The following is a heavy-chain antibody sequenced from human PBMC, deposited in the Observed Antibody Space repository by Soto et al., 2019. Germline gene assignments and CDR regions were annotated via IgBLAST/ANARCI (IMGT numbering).Heavy chain of an antibody. CDR3: ARAGIAARYGNWFDP. D-gene: IGHD6-6*01. Sequence: SETLSLTCTVSGGSISSGGYYWSWIRRHPGKGLEWIGYIYYSGSTYYNPSLKSRVTISVDTSKNQFSLKLSSVTAADTAVYYCARAGIAARYGNWFDPWGQGTLVTVSS. J-gene: IGHJ5*02. CDR2: IYYSGST. CDR1: GGSISSGGYY. V-gene: IGHV4-31*03.